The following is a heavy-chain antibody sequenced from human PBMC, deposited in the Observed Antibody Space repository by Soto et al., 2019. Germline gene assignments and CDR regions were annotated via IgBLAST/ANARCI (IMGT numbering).Heavy chain of an antibody. V-gene: IGHV1-69*02. CDR1: RGTFGNYP. J-gene: IGHJ4*02. CDR2: VIPILGMG. Sequence: VQLVQSGAEVKQPGSSVKVSCKTSRGTFGNYPINWVRQAPGQGLEWMGRVIPILGMGSYAQKFQGRVTITADRSTSTAYMELSSLRSDDTAVYYCATDYRDGYNIPFDYWGQGTLVTVSS. D-gene: IGHD5-12*01. CDR3: ATDYRDGYNIPFDY.